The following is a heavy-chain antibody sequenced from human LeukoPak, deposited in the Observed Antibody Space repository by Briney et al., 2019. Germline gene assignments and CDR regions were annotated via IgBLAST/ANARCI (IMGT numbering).Heavy chain of an antibody. J-gene: IGHJ4*02. CDR1: GGSFSGYY. V-gene: IGHV4-34*01. CDR3: ASSLRSDDY. D-gene: IGHD4-17*01. CDR2: IYYSGTT. Sequence: SETLSLTCAVYGGSFSGYYWSWIRQPPGKGLEWIGSIYYSGTTYYNPSLKSRVTISVDTSKNQFSLKLSSVTAADTAVYYCASSLRSDDYWGQGTLVTVSS.